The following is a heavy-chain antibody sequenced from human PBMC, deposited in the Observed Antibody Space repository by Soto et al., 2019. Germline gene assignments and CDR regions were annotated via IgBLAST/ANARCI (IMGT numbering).Heavy chain of an antibody. D-gene: IGHD2-2*01. CDR2: ISAYNGNT. J-gene: IGHJ6*02. CDR1: GYTFTSYG. V-gene: IGHV1-18*01. Sequence: ASVKVSCKASGYTFTSYGISWVRQAPGQGLEWMGWISAYNGNTNYAQKLQGRVTMTTDTSTSTAYMELRSLRSDDTAVYYCAREVRMPDYCYYGMDVWGQGTTVTVSS. CDR3: AREVRMPDYCYYGMDV.